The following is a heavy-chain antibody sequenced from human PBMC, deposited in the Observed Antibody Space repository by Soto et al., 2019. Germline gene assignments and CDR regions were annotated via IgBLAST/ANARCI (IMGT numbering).Heavy chain of an antibody. CDR1: GYTFTDYA. V-gene: IGHV1-3*01. CDR2: INAGNGYT. D-gene: IGHD3-16*02. Sequence: QVQLVQSGAEVKKPGASMKVSCKASGYTFTDYAIHWVRQAPGQTIEWMGGINAGNGYTKSAQDFQGRVTITRDTSASTAYMELSSLISEDTAVYYCARDPLGELSGYFDYWGQGTLVTVSS. J-gene: IGHJ4*02. CDR3: ARDPLGELSGYFDY.